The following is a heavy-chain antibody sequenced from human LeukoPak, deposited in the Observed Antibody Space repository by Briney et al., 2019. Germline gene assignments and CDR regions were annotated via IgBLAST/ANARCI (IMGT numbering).Heavy chain of an antibody. Sequence: KASETLSLTCTVSGGSISSGSYYWSWIRQPAGKGLEWIGRIYTSGSTNYNPSLKSRVTISVDTSKNQFSLKLSSVTAADTAVYYCAREISSGGTNWFDPWGQGTLVTVSS. V-gene: IGHV4-61*02. CDR1: GGSISSGSYY. D-gene: IGHD2-15*01. CDR3: AREISSGGTNWFDP. J-gene: IGHJ5*02. CDR2: IYTSGST.